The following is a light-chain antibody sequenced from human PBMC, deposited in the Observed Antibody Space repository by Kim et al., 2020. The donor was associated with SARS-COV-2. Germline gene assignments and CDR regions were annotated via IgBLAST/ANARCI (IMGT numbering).Light chain of an antibody. J-gene: IGLJ3*02. V-gene: IGLV2-14*01. Sequence: QSALTQPASVSGSPGQSISISCTGTSSDVGAYNFVSWYQQHPGKAPKLIIYEVTNRPSGVSNRFSGSKSGNTASLTISGLQAEDEADYYCCSYTTSATWVFGGGTQLTVL. CDR2: EVT. CDR1: SSDVGAYNF. CDR3: CSYTTSATWV.